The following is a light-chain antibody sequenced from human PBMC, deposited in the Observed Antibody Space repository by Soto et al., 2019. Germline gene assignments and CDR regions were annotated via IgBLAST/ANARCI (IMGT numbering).Light chain of an antibody. CDR2: EAS. CDR3: QQSNNYPWT. Sequence: PSTLSASVGDRVAITCRASQSISRYLAWYQQKPGNAPKLLIYEASNLESEVPSRFSGSGSGTEFTLTISSLQPDDFATYYCQQSNNYPWTFGQGTKVDIK. J-gene: IGKJ1*01. CDR1: QSISRY. V-gene: IGKV1-5*03.